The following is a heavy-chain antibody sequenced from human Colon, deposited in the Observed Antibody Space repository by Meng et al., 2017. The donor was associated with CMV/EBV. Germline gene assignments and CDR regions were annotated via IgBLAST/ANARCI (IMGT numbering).Heavy chain of an antibody. CDR1: GFTFRAYT. Sequence: GGSLRLSYVASGFTFRAYTMNWVRQAPGKGLEWVSSISRSSTSIYYADSMKGRFTISRDDAKNSVSLQMNSLRAEDTATYYCARVLGGYCSGGSCLVLDYWGQGTLVTVSS. J-gene: IGHJ4*02. CDR3: ARVLGGYCSGGSCLVLDY. V-gene: IGHV3-21*04. CDR2: ISRSSTSI. D-gene: IGHD2-15*01.